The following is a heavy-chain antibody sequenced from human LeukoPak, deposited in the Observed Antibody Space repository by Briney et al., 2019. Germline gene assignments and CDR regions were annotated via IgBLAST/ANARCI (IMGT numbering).Heavy chain of an antibody. D-gene: IGHD2-8*01. CDR2: IYYSGST. Sequence: ASETLSLTCTVSGGSISSSSYYWGWIRQPPGKGLEWIGSIYYSGSTNYNPSLKSRVTISVDTSKNQFSLKLSSVTAADTAVYYCARVLGYCTNGVCPRAFDIWGQGTMVTVSS. J-gene: IGHJ3*02. V-gene: IGHV4-39*07. CDR3: ARVLGYCTNGVCPRAFDI. CDR1: GGSISSSSYY.